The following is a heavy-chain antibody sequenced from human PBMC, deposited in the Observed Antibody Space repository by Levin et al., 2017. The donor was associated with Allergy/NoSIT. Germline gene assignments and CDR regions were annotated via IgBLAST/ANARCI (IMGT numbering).Heavy chain of an antibody. CDR1: GGSISSSSYY. Sequence: SETLSLTCTVSGGSISSSSYYWGWIRQPPGKGLEWIGSIYYSGSTYYNPSLKSRVTISVDTSKNQFSLKLSSVTAADTAVYYCARLGPAAAGPNDYYYYDYYMDVWGKGTTVTVSS. CDR3: ARLGPAAAGPNDYYYYDYYMDV. V-gene: IGHV4-39*01. CDR2: IYYSGST. D-gene: IGHD6-13*01. J-gene: IGHJ6*03.